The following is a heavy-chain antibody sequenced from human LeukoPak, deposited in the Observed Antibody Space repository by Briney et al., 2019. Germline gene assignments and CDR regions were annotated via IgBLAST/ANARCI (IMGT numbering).Heavy chain of an antibody. V-gene: IGHV1-8*02. CDR2: MNPNSGNT. Sequence: ASVKVSCKASGGTFSSYAISWVRQAPGQGLEWMGWMNPNSGNTGYAQKFQGRVTMTRNTSISTAYMELSSLRSEDTAVYYCARVSSAGTGYWGQGTLVTVSS. CDR1: GGTFSSYA. CDR3: ARVSSAGTGY. D-gene: IGHD6-13*01. J-gene: IGHJ4*02.